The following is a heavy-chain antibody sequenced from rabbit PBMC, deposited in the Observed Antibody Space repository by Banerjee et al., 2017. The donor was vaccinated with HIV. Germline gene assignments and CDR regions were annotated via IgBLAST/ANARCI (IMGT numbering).Heavy chain of an antibody. J-gene: IGHJ4*01. D-gene: IGHD4-2*01. CDR2: IYVGSSGST. Sequence: QEQLEESGGDLVTPGGTLTLTCTTSGFTISSYHMCWVRQAPGTGLEWIACIYVGSSGSTYYASWAKGRFTISKTSSTAVTLQMTSLTVADTATYFCARDWAGSGGGRITFDLWGQGTLVTVS. V-gene: IGHV1S45*01. CDR3: ARDWAGSGGGRITFDL. CDR1: GFTISSYH.